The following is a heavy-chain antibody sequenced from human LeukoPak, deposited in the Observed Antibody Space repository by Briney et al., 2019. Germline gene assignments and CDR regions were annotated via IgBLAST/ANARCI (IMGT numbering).Heavy chain of an antibody. Sequence: GESLKISCKASGYSFTSYWIGWVRHMPGKGLEWMGIIDPSDSETRYTPSFQGQVTISVDESLTTAYLQWTSLKASDTAMYYCARQTAMGRSGDYWGQGTLVTVSS. CDR3: ARQTAMGRSGDY. D-gene: IGHD5-18*01. CDR2: IDPSDSET. CDR1: GYSFTSYW. V-gene: IGHV5-51*01. J-gene: IGHJ4*02.